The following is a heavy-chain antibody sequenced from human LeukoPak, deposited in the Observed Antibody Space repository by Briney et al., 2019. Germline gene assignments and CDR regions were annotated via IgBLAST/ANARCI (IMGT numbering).Heavy chain of an antibody. CDR2: ITGSDDAT. CDR1: GFTFSSSA. D-gene: IGHD3-9*01. CDR3: AKRYFGNYYFDY. V-gene: IGHV3-23*01. J-gene: IGHJ4*02. Sequence: GGSLRLSCAASGFTFSSSAMTWVRQAPGKGLEWVSTITGSDDATYYADSVKGRFTISRDNSRNTLHFQMNSLRVEDTGIYYCAKRYFGNYYFDYWGQGILVTVSS.